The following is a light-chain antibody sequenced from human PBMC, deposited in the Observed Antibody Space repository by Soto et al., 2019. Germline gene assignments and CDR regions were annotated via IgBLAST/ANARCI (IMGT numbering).Light chain of an antibody. Sequence: QSALTQPASVSGSPGQSITISCTGTSSDVGGYDYVSWYKQHPGKAPKLMIYEVTNRPSGISNRFSGSKSGNTASLTISGLQAEDEADYYCSSFTSLSTWVFGGGTKLTVL. CDR2: EVT. CDR1: SSDVGGYDY. J-gene: IGLJ3*02. V-gene: IGLV2-14*01. CDR3: SSFTSLSTWV.